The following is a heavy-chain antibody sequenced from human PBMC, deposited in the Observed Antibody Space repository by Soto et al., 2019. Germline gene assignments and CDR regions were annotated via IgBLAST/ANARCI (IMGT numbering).Heavy chain of an antibody. Sequence: ASETLSLTCAVSGGSISSGGYYWNWIRQLPGKGLEWIGHIYYSGSTYYNPSLKSRVTISVDTSKNQFSLKLSSVTAADTAVYYCVLRYDYRFYWGQGTLVTVS. V-gene: IGHV4-31*11. CDR2: IYYSGST. CDR1: GGSISSGGYY. D-gene: IGHD4-4*01. CDR3: VLRYDYRFY. J-gene: IGHJ4*02.